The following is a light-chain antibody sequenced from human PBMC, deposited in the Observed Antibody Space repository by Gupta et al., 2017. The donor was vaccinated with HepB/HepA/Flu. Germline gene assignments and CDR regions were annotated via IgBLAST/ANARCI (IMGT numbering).Light chain of an antibody. J-gene: IGKJ2*01. CDR3: QQYNT. CDR1: QSISVW. Sequence: DIQLTQSPSTLSASVGDRVTIACRASQSISVWLAWYQQKPGKAPKLLIYKASTLESGVTSRFSGSGSGTEFTITISSLQPDDLATYYCQQYNTFGQGTKVEIK. V-gene: IGKV1-5*03. CDR2: KAS.